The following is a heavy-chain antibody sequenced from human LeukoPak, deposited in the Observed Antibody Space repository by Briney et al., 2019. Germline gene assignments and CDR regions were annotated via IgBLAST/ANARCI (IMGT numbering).Heavy chain of an antibody. CDR1: GGSISSSNW. D-gene: IGHD1-26*01. J-gene: IGHJ6*03. CDR3: ARLAASGSYYDHYYYYMDV. CDR2: IYTSGST. V-gene: IGHV4-4*02. Sequence: PSETLSLTCAVSGGSISSSNWWSWVRQPPGKGLEWIGRIYTSGSTNYNPSLKSRVTISVDTSKNQFSLKLSSVTAADTAVYYCARLAASGSYYDHYYYYMDVWGKGTTVTVSS.